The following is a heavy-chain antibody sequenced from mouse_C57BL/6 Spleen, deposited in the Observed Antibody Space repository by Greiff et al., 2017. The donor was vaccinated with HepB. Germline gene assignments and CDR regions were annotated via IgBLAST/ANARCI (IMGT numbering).Heavy chain of an antibody. D-gene: IGHD1-2*01. V-gene: IGHV1-52*01. CDR2: IDPSDSET. CDR3: ARGYPSYYYAMDY. J-gene: IGHJ4*01. Sequence: QVQLKQPGAELVRPGSSVKLSCKASGYTFTSYWMHWVKQRPIQGLEWIGNIDPSDSETHYNQKFKDKATLTVDKSSSTAYMQLSSLTSEDSAVYYCARGYPSYYYAMDYWGQGTSVTVSS. CDR1: GYTFTSYW.